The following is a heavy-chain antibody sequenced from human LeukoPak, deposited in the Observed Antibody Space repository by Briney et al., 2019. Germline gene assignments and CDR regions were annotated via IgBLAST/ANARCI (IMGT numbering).Heavy chain of an antibody. CDR1: GFTFSSYW. Sequence: GGSLRLSCAASGFTFSSYWMSWVRQAPGKGLEWVANIKQDGSEKYYVDSVRGRFTISRDNAKNSLYLQMNSLRAEDTAVYYCARDGPATVSLIAVAVTPDYWGQGALVTVSS. D-gene: IGHD6-19*01. V-gene: IGHV3-7*01. J-gene: IGHJ4*02. CDR2: IKQDGSEK. CDR3: ARDGPATVSLIAVAVTPDY.